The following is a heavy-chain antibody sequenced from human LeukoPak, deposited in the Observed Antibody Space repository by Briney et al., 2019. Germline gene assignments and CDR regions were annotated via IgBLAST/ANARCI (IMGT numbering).Heavy chain of an antibody. CDR1: GGSISSSNYY. CDR2: ISYSGST. D-gene: IGHD7-27*01. CDR3: ARGFRGDNFDY. Sequence: PSETLSLTCTVSGGSISSSNYYWGWIRQPPGKGLEWIGYISYSGSTYYNPSLKSRVTISVDTSKNQFSLKLSSVTAADTAVYFCARGFRGDNFDYWGQGTLVTVSS. V-gene: IGHV4-39*07. J-gene: IGHJ4*02.